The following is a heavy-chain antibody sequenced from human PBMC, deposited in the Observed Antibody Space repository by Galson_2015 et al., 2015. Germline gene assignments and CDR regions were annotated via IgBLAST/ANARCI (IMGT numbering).Heavy chain of an antibody. V-gene: IGHV1-58*01. CDR2: IVLGSGYT. CDR1: GFTFTSSA. Sequence: SVKVSCKASGFTFTSSAVQWMRQARGQRLEWIVWIVLGSGYTNYSQKFQERVTITRDMSTSTAYMELSSLRSEDTAVYYCAAEMGYCSGDSCYPYGYFDIWCRGTLVTVSS. D-gene: IGHD2-15*01. J-gene: IGHJ2*01. CDR3: AAEMGYCSGDSCYPYGYFDI.